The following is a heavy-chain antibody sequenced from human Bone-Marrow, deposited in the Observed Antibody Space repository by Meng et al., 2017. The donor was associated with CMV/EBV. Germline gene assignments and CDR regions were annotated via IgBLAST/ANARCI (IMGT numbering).Heavy chain of an antibody. V-gene: IGHV3-30-3*01. CDR2: ISYDGSNK. Sequence: GESLKISCAASGFTFSSYAMHWVRQAPGKGLEWVTIISYDGSNKYYADSVKGRFTISRDNSKNTLYLQMNSLRAEDTAVYYCANSIAARPSVDPWGQGTLVTVSS. D-gene: IGHD6-6*01. J-gene: IGHJ5*02. CDR3: ANSIAARPSVDP. CDR1: GFTFSSYA.